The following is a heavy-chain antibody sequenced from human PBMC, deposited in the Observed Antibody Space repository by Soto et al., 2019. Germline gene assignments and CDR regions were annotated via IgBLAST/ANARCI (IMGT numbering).Heavy chain of an antibody. V-gene: IGHV4-31*03. J-gene: IGHJ5*02. CDR3: ARDLPNWFDP. CDR2: IYYSGST. CDR1: GGSISSGGYY. Sequence: SETLSLTCTVSGGSISSGGYYWSWIRQHPGKGLEWIGYIYYSGSTYYNPSLKSRVTISVDTSKNQFSLKLSSVTAADTAVYYCARDLPNWFDPWGQGTLVTVSS.